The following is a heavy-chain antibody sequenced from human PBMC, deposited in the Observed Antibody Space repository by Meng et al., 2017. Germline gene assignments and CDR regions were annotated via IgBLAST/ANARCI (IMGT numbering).Heavy chain of an antibody. V-gene: IGHV4-4*07. CDR1: GDSISSSY. D-gene: IGHD4-23*01. J-gene: IGHJ4*02. CDR3: ARVGGGYAQADYYFDV. CDR2: IFSSGTT. Sequence: SETLSLTCTVSGDSISSSYWSWIRQPAGKGPEWIGRIFSSGTTNYNPSLNSRVTMSIDTSRSQFSLRLTSVTAADTALYFCARVGGGYAQADYYFDVWGQGLLVTVSS.